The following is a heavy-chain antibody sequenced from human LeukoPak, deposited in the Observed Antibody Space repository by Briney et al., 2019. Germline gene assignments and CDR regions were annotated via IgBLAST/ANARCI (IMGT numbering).Heavy chain of an antibody. D-gene: IGHD1-20*01. Sequence: SETLSLTCSVSGGPMSSHYWSWIRQPAGKGLEWIGEINHSGSTNYNPSLKSRVTISVDTSKNQFSLKLSSVTAADTAVYYCARAGNNWNDTNWFDPWGQGTLVTVSS. CDR3: ARAGNNWNDTNWFDP. J-gene: IGHJ5*02. CDR1: GGPMSSHY. V-gene: IGHV4-34*01. CDR2: INHSGST.